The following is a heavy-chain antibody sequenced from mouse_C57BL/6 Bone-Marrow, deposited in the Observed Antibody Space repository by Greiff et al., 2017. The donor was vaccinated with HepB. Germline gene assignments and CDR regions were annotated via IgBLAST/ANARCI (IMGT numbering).Heavy chain of an antibody. J-gene: IGHJ4*01. CDR2: IDPETGGT. Sequence: VKLVESGAELVRPGASVTLSCKASDYTFTDYEMHWVKQTPVHGLAWIGAIDPETGGTAYNQKFKGKAILTADKSSSTAYMELRSLTSEDSAVYYCTRYYYAMDYWGQGTSVTVSS. CDR3: TRYYYAMDY. V-gene: IGHV1-15*01. CDR1: DYTFTDYE.